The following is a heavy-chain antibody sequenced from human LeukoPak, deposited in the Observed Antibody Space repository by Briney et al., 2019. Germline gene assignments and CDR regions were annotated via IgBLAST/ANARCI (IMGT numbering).Heavy chain of an antibody. Sequence: ASVKVSCKASGYTFTSYYMHWVRQAPGQGLEWMGIINPSGGSTSYARKFQGRVTMTRDTSTSTVYMELSSLRSEDTAVYYCARDPSNSYYDILTGPYNFDYWGQGTLVTVSS. D-gene: IGHD3-9*01. CDR1: GYTFTSYY. CDR3: ARDPSNSYYDILTGPYNFDY. V-gene: IGHV1-46*01. J-gene: IGHJ4*02. CDR2: INPSGGST.